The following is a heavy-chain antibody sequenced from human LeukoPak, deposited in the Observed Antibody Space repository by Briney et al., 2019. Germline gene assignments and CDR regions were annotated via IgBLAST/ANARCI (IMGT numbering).Heavy chain of an antibody. Sequence: GGSLRLSCAASGFTFSNYAMSWVRQAPGKGLEWVSAVSGRDTSTYYTDSVKGRFTISRDNSKNTLYLQMNSLSAEDTAIYYCARWGDYDVLTGYYDSDYWGQGTLVTVSS. V-gene: IGHV3-23*01. CDR3: ARWGDYDVLTGYYDSDY. J-gene: IGHJ4*02. CDR1: GFTFSNYA. CDR2: VSGRDTST. D-gene: IGHD3-9*01.